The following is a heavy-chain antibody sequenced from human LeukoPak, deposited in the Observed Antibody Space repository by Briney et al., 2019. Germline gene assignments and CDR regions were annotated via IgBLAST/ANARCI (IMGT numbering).Heavy chain of an antibody. CDR1: GYTFTSYG. V-gene: IGHV1-8*03. CDR3: ARGMVGIFDY. D-gene: IGHD2-8*01. Sequence: ASVKVSCKASGYTFTSYGISWVRQATGQGLEWMGWMNPNSGNTGYAQKFQGRVTITRNTSISTAYMELSSLRSEDTAVYYCARGMVGIFDYWGQGTLVTVSS. J-gene: IGHJ4*02. CDR2: MNPNSGNT.